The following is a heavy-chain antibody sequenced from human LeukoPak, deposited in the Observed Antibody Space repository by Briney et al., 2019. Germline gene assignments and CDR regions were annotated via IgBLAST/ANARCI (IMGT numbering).Heavy chain of an antibody. V-gene: IGHV4-59*11. J-gene: IGHJ4*02. CDR3: ARGYVDTAMVVY. Sequence: PSETLSLTCTVSGGSISSHYWSWIRQPPGKGLEWIGYIYYSGSTNYNPPLKSRVTISVDTSKNQFSLKLSSVTAADTAVYYCARGYVDTAMVVYWGQGTLVTVSS. CDR2: IYYSGST. D-gene: IGHD5-18*01. CDR1: GGSISSHY.